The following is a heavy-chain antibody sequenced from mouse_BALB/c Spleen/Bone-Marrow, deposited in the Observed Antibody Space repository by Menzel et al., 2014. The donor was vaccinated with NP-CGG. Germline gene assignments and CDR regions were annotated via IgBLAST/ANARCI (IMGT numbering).Heavy chain of an antibody. J-gene: IGHJ2*01. Sequence: EPGSVLVRPGASVKQTGTTSGYNFTSSWMHWAKQRPGQGLEWIGEINPNRANTNYNEKFKSKSTLTVDTSSSTAYLDLSSLTSEDSAVYYCARHHRYAYYVDYCGQGTTLTVSS. D-gene: IGHD2-14*01. CDR2: INPNRANT. CDR3: ARHHRYAYYVDY. V-gene: IGHV1S130*01. CDR1: GYNFTSSW.